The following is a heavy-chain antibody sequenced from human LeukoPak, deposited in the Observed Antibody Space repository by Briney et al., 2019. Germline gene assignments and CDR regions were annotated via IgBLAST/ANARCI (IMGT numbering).Heavy chain of an antibody. D-gene: IGHD2-15*01. J-gene: IGHJ4*02. CDR2: IYSRGST. CDR3: ASLYCSAGSCFVDY. CDR1: GFTISDNY. Sequence: PGGSLRLSCAVSGFTISDNYMSWVRQAPGKGLEWVSVIYSRGSTSYTDSVKGRFTISRDNSKNTVYLQMNSLRAVDTAVYYCASLYCSAGSCFVDYWGQGTLVSVSA. V-gene: IGHV3-53*01.